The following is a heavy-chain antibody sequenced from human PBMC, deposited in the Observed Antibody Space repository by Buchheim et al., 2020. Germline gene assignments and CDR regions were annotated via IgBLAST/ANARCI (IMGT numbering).Heavy chain of an antibody. D-gene: IGHD3-10*01. CDR3: ARGYYYGSGSYYNLFDDKDYYYGMDV. CDR1: GYTFTGYY. CDR2: INPNSGGT. V-gene: IGHV1-2*04. Sequence: QVQLVQSGAEVKKPGASVKVSCKASGYTFTGYYMHWVRQAPGQGLEWMGWINPNSGGTNYAQKFQGWVTMTRDTSISTAYMELSRLRSDDTAVYYCARGYYYGSGSYYNLFDDKDYYYGMDVWGQGTT. J-gene: IGHJ6*02.